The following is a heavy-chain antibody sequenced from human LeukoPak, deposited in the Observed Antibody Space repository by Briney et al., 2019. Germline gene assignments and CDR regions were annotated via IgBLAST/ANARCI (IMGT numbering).Heavy chain of an antibody. J-gene: IGHJ4*02. CDR3: ARGSGWNSFDY. D-gene: IGHD6-19*01. CDR1: GYTFTVSY. V-gene: IGHV1-2*02. CDR2: INPNSGGT. Sequence: ASVKVSCKASGYTFTVSYMHWVRQAPGQGLEWMGWINPNSGGTDYAQKFQGRVTMTRDTSIDTAYMELNRLRSDDTAVYFCARGSGWNSFDYWGQGTLVTVSS.